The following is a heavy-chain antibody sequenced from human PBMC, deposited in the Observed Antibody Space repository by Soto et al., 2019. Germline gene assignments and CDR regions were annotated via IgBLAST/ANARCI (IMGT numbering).Heavy chain of an antibody. V-gene: IGHV5-10-1*01. CDR3: RIAAAGPLLDY. D-gene: IGHD6-13*01. Sequence: LKISCKGSGYSFTSYWTSWVRQMPGKGLEWMGRIDPSDSYTNYSPSFQGHVTISADKSISTAYLQWSSLKASDTAMYYCRIAAAGPLLDYWGQGTQVTVSS. CDR1: GYSFTSYW. J-gene: IGHJ4*02. CDR2: IDPSDSYT.